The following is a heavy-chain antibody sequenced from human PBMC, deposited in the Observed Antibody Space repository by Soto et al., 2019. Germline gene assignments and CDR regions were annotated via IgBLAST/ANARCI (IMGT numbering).Heavy chain of an antibody. Sequence: PGESLKISCKGSGYSFTSYWIGWVRQMPGKGLEWMGFIYPGNSDTRYSPSFHGQVTISVDKSISTAYLQWSSLKASATAMYYWARRASKYDYLDYRGQGISVTVSA. CDR1: GYSFTSYW. J-gene: IGHJ4*02. V-gene: IGHV5-51*01. CDR3: ARRASKYDYLDY. CDR2: IYPGNSDT.